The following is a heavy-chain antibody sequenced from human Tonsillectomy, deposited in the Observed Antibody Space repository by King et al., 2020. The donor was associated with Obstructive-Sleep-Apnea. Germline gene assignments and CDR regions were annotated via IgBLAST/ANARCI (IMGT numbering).Heavy chain of an antibody. V-gene: IGHV1-2*02. J-gene: IGHJ4*02. CDR3: ATYGTVGDIYYFDY. D-gene: IGHD1-26*01. CDR2: TDPNSGGT. Sequence: VQLVESGAEVKKPGASVKVSCKASGYTFTGYYINWVRQAPGQGLEWMGWTDPNSGGTNYAQKFQGRVTMTRDTSISTAYLELSRLTSDDTALYYCATYGTVGDIYYFDYWGQGTLVTVSS. CDR1: GYTFTGYY.